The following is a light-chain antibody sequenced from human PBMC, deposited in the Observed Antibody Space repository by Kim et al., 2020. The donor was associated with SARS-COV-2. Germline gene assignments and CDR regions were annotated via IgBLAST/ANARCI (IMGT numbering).Light chain of an antibody. J-gene: IGKJ1*01. Sequence: EIVMTQSPATLSVSPGERATLSCRASQSVSSNLAWYQQKPGQAPRLLIYGSSTRATGIPAWFSGSGSGTEFTLTISSLQSEDFAVYYCQQYNNWPMTFGSGTKVDIK. CDR2: GSS. CDR1: QSVSSN. CDR3: QQYNNWPMT. V-gene: IGKV3-15*01.